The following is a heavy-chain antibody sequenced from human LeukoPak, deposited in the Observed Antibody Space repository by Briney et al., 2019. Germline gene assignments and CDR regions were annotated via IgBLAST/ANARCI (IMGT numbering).Heavy chain of an antibody. V-gene: IGHV4-39*01. J-gene: IGHJ4*02. Sequence: PSETLSLTCTVSGGSIGSTSDYWGWIRQTPEKGLEWIGTIYYGGSTSYNQALKSRLTISVDTSKSQFSLKLTSVTAADRAVYYCAGGHYDTSDYSHEGFDYWGQGTLVTVSS. CDR1: GGSIGSTSDY. D-gene: IGHD3-22*01. CDR3: AGGHYDTSDYSHEGFDY. CDR2: IYYGGST.